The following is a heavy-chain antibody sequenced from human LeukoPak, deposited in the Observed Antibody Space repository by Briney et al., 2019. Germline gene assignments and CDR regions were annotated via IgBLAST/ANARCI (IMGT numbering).Heavy chain of an antibody. CDR1: GFAFSSHS. CDR2: ISGTSTYI. CDR3: AREAGMEHY. V-gene: IGHV3-21*01. J-gene: IGHJ4*02. Sequence: PGGSLRLSCAASGFAFSSHSMNWVRQAPGKGLEWVSSISGTSTYIYYADSVKGRLTISRDNAKNSVYLQMNSLRAEDTAVYYCAREAGMEHYWGQATLVTVSS. D-gene: IGHD6-13*01.